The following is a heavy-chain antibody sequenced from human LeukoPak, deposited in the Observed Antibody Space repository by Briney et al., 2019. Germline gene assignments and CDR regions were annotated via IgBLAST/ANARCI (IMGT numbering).Heavy chain of an antibody. CDR1: GYTFTSYD. J-gene: IGHJ4*02. Sequence: ASVKVSCKASGYTFTSYDINWVRQATGQGLEWMGWMNPNSGNTGYAPRFQGRVTMTRDTSISTAYMELSSLTSDDTAVYYRARGTRGYRGYDAYYWGQGTLVTVSS. CDR2: MNPNSGNT. D-gene: IGHD5-12*01. CDR3: ARGTRGYRGYDAYY. V-gene: IGHV1-8*01.